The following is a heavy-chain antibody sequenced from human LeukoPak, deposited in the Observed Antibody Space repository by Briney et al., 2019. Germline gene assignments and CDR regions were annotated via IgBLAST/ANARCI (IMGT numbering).Heavy chain of an antibody. J-gene: IGHJ6*04. V-gene: IGHV4-34*01. CDR1: GWSFSGYY. CDR2: ISHSGST. D-gene: IGHD2-2*01. Sequence: SETLSLTCAVYGWSFSGYYWSWIRQPPGKGLEWIGEISHSGSTNYNPSPKSGLTTSVDTSKNQFSLKLSSVTAADTIVYYCARALRDVVVPAARGYGMDVWGKGTTVTVSS. CDR3: ARALRDVVVPAARGYGMDV.